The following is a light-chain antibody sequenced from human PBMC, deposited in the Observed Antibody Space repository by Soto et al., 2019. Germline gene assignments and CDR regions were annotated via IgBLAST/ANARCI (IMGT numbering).Light chain of an antibody. Sequence: QSVLTQSPSASASLGASVKLTCTLSSGHSSYAIAWHQQQPEKGPRFLIKLNSDGSHIKGDGIPDRFSGSSSGAERYLTISSLQSEDEADYYCQTWGTGIQAVFGGGTQLTVL. CDR2: LNSDGSH. CDR1: SGHSSYA. J-gene: IGLJ7*01. CDR3: QTWGTGIQAV. V-gene: IGLV4-69*01.